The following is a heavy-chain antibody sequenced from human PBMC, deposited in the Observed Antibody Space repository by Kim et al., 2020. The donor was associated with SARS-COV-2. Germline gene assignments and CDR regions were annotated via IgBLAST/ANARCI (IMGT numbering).Heavy chain of an antibody. CDR1: GFTFSNYA. Sequence: GGSLRLSCAASGFTFSNYAMNWVRQAPGKGLEWVSAISVDTGGTYYADSVKGRFTISRDNSKSTLSLQMSSLRAEATAVYYCATAVAQTYYYGMDVWGQGTTVTVSS. V-gene: IGHV3-23*01. D-gene: IGHD5-12*01. J-gene: IGHJ6*02. CDR2: ISVDTGGT. CDR3: ATAVAQTYYYGMDV.